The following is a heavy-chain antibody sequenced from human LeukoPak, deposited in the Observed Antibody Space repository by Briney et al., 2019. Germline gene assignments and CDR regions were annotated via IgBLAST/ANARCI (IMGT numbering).Heavy chain of an antibody. D-gene: IGHD1-14*01. CDR3: TRNNNVHFDY. V-gene: IGHV3-30*12. CDR1: GFTFGGYG. Sequence: GGSLRLSCAGSGFTFGGYGMHWFRQTPGKGLEWVAAIAYDGSKAFYAGSGKGPFTIYRDNSKNTRSMQMDDLRADDTAVYYSTRNNNVHFDYWGQGTLVTVSS. J-gene: IGHJ4*02. CDR2: IAYDGSKA.